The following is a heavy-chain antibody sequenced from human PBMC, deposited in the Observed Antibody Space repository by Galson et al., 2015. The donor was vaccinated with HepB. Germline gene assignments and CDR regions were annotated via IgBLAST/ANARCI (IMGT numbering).Heavy chain of an antibody. D-gene: IGHD3-3*01. CDR2: ISSSGSTI. Sequence: SLRLSCAASGFTFSSYEMNWVRQAPGKGLEWVSYISSSGSTIYYADSVKGRFTISRDNAKNSLYLQMNSLRAEDTAVYYCARVDTIFGVVGGGMDVWGQGTTVTVSS. J-gene: IGHJ6*02. CDR3: ARVDTIFGVVGGGMDV. V-gene: IGHV3-48*03. CDR1: GFTFSSYE.